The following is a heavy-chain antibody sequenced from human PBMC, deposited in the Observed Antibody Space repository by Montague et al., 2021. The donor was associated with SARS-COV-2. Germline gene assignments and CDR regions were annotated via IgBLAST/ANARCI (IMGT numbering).Heavy chain of an antibody. Sequence: SLRLSCAASGFIVSNYWMHWVRQAPGKGLVWVSHINSDGTRINYADSVKGRFTISRDSAKNTLYLQMNSLRVEDTAVYYCARGGSSGLDYWGQGTLVTVSS. J-gene: IGHJ4*02. CDR3: ARGGSSGLDY. CDR2: INSDGTRI. V-gene: IGHV3-74*01. CDR1: GFIVSNYW. D-gene: IGHD6-6*01.